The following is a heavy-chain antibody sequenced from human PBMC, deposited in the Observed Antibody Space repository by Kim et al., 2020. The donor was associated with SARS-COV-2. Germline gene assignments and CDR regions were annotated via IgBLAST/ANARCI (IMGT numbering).Heavy chain of an antibody. CDR2: EGSSR. D-gene: IGHD1-7*01. J-gene: IGHJ4*02. CDR3: ALTGNTAY. Sequence: EGSSRSYADYVKGRFTISRDNAKNTLYLQMNSLRAEDTAMYYCALTGNTAYWGQGTLVTVSS. V-gene: IGHV3-74*01.